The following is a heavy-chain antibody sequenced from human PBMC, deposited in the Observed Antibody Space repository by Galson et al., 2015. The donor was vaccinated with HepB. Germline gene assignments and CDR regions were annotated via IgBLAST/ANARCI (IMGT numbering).Heavy chain of an antibody. CDR3: ARAVGGYPHSPYYFDY. CDR2: IYSGGST. J-gene: IGHJ4*02. D-gene: IGHD3-16*02. Sequence: SLRLSCAASGFTVSSNYMSWVRQAPGKGLEWVSVIYSGGSTYYADSVKGRFTISRHNSKNTLYLQMNSLRAEDTAVYYCARAVGGYPHSPYYFDYWGQGTLVTVSS. CDR1: GFTVSSNY. V-gene: IGHV3-53*04.